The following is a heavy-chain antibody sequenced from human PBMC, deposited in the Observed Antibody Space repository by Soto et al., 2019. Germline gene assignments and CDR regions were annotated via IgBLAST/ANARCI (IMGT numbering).Heavy chain of an antibody. J-gene: IGHJ4*02. CDR2: INSDGSST. CDR3: ARDPHYFYDSTGYYDY. V-gene: IGHV3-74*01. Sequence: TCGGFGGRWVSKKKGKGLVWVSRINSDGSSTSYADSVKGRFTISRDNAKNTLYLQMNSLRAEDTAVYYCARDPHYFYDSTGYYDYWGQGTLVTVSS. CDR1: TCGGFG. D-gene: IGHD3-22*01.